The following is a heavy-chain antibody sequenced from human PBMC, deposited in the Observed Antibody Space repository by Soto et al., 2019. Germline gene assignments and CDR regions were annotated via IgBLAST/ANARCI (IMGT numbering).Heavy chain of an antibody. CDR1: GYTFTSYN. V-gene: IGHV1-8*01. J-gene: IGHJ3*02. D-gene: IGHD5-12*01. Sequence: GASVKVSCKASGYTFTSYNVNWVRQATGQGLEWLGWMNPNSGNAGYAQNFQGRVTLTRNPSIGTAYMEMTSLRSDDTAVYYCARASSGYSFDAFDIWGQGTMVTVSS. CDR2: MNPNSGNA. CDR3: ARASSGYSFDAFDI.